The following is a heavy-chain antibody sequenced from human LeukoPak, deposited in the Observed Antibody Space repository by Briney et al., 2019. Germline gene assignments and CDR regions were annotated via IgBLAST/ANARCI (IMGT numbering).Heavy chain of an antibody. D-gene: IGHD6-19*01. V-gene: IGHV4-39*07. CDR3: ASSASQWLVRREGPHAFDI. Sequence: SETLSLTCTVSGGSISTSNYYWGWIRQPPGKGLEWIGNIFYSGSTYYSPSLKSRVTISLDTSRNQFSLKLNSVTAADTAVYYCASSASQWLVRREGPHAFDIWGQGTMVTVSS. J-gene: IGHJ3*02. CDR2: IFYSGST. CDR1: GGSISTSNYY.